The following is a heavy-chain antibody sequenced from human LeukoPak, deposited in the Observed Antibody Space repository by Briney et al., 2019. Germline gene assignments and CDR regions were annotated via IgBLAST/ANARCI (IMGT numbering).Heavy chain of an antibody. V-gene: IGHV4-59*01. CDR1: GGSISRYY. CDR2: IYYSGST. CDR3: ARDMNLGGFDY. J-gene: IGHJ4*02. Sequence: KPSETLSLTCTVSGGSISRYYWSWIRQPPGKGLEWIGYIYYSGSTNYNPPLKSRVTISVDTSKNQFSLKLSSVTAADTAVYYCARDMNLGGFDYWGQGTLVTVSS. D-gene: IGHD2-15*01.